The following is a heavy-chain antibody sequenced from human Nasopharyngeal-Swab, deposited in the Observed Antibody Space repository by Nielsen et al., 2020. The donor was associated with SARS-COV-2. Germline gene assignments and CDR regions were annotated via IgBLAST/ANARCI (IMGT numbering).Heavy chain of an antibody. CDR3: TRCGGGCYSGRDY. CDR1: VFTFSDSA. J-gene: IGHJ4*02. CDR2: VRSKGNNYAT. V-gene: IGHV3-73*01. D-gene: IGHD2-15*01. Sequence: GGSLRLSCAASVFTFSDSAIHWVRQASGKGLEWVGRVRSKGNNYATAYSASVKGRFIIFRDDPTNTAYLQMNSLKTEDTAMYYCTRCGGGCYSGRDYWGQGTLVTVSS.